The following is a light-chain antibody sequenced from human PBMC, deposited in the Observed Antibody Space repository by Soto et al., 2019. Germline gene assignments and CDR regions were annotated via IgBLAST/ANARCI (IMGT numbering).Light chain of an antibody. J-gene: IGKJ1*01. V-gene: IGKV1-5*01. CDR1: QNIDKW. CDR2: DAS. CDR3: QQYNTSHGT. Sequence: DIQMTQSPSTLSASVGDRVSITCRASQNIDKWLAWYQQKPQKAPKLLIFDASTLESGVPSRFSGSGSGTEFTLTISSLQPDDFATYYCQQYNTSHGTFGQGTKVEIK.